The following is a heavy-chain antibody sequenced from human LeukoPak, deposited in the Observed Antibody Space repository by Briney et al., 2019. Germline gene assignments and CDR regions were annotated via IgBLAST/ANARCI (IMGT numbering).Heavy chain of an antibody. CDR3: ARGRMPAAHFDY. CDR2: TYYSGST. D-gene: IGHD2-2*01. Sequence: SETLSLTCTVSGGSITSYYWSWIRQPPGKGPEWIGYTYYSGSTDYNPSLKSRVTISVDTSKNQFALKVNSVTAADTAVYYCARGRMPAAHFDYWGQGTLVTVSS. J-gene: IGHJ4*02. CDR1: GGSITSYY. V-gene: IGHV4-59*01.